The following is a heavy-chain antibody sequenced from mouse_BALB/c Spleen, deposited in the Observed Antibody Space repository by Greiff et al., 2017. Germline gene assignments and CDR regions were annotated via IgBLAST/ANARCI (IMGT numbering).Heavy chain of an antibody. CDR3: APYDYDFPFAY. CDR2: IDPANGNT. J-gene: IGHJ3*01. D-gene: IGHD2-4*01. CDR1: GFNIKDTY. Sequence: EVHLVESGAELVKPGASVKLSCTASGFNIKDTYMHWVKQRPEQGLEWIGRIDPANGNTKYDPKFQGKATITADTSSNTAYLQLSSLTSEDTAVYYCAPYDYDFPFAYWGQGTLVTVSA. V-gene: IGHV14-3*02.